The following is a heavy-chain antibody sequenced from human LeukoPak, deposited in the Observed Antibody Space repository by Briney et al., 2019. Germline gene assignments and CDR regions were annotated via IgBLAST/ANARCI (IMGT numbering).Heavy chain of an antibody. Sequence: SETLSLTCAVYGGSFSGYYWSWSRQPPGTGLEWVGEINHSGSTNYNPSLKSRVTISLDPSKSTFSLKLNSVTVADTAVYYCARGSFLYSSSPGYWGQGTLVTVSS. CDR1: GGSFSGYY. V-gene: IGHV4-34*01. J-gene: IGHJ4*02. CDR2: INHSGST. D-gene: IGHD6-13*01. CDR3: ARGSFLYSSSPGY.